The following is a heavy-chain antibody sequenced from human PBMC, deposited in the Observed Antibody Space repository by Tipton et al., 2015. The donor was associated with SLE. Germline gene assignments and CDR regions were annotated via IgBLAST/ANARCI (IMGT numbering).Heavy chain of an antibody. CDR1: GGPINTRYY. V-gene: IGHV4-39*01. D-gene: IGHD3-22*01. Sequence: TLSLTCTVSGGPINTRYYWAWIRQPPGKGLEWIGTISCSGSSGSTYSNPSLDSRVTISVDTSNNLFSLRLSSVTAADTAVYYCARHQVGTMMTAWGQGTLVTVSS. CDR3: ARHQVGTMMTA. J-gene: IGHJ5*02. CDR2: ISCSGSSGST.